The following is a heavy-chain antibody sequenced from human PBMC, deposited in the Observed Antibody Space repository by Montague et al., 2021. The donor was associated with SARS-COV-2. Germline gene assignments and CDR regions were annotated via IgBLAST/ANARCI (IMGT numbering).Heavy chain of an antibody. V-gene: IGHV4-59*08. CDR2: IFRSGAT. CDR1: GGSISDYY. CDR3: ARHANWDWYYFDY. Sequence: SETLSLTCSVSGGSISDYYWSWIRQPPGMGLEWIGYIFRSGATNYNPPLKSRVIISLDTSKSQFSLKLSSVTAVDTAVYYCARHANWDWYYFDYWGQGTLVTVSS. D-gene: IGHD7-27*01. J-gene: IGHJ4*02.